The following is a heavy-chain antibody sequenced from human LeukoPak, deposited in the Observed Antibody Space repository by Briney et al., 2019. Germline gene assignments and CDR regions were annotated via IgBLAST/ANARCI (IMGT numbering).Heavy chain of an antibody. CDR1: GFTFSSYG. CDR2: ISYDGSNK. CDR3: AKDGGGSSGWYYFDY. J-gene: IGHJ4*02. D-gene: IGHD6-19*01. Sequence: GGSLRLSCAASGFTFSSYGMHWVRQAPGKGLEWVAVISYDGSNKYYADSVKGRFTISRDNSKNTLYLQMNSLRAEDTAVYYCAKDGGGSSGWYYFDYWGQGTLVTVSS. V-gene: IGHV3-30*18.